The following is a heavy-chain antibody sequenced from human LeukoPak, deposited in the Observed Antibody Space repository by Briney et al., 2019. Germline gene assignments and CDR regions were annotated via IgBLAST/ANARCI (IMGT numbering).Heavy chain of an antibody. Sequence: GGSLRLSCAASGFTFRDYAMSWVRQAPGKGLEWVSVISGSGAGTYYADSVKGRFTISRDNSKNTLCLQMNSLRAEDTAVYYCARMLSGHLWFKYFANWGQGTLVTVSS. CDR1: GFTFRDYA. D-gene: IGHD3-10*01. V-gene: IGHV3-23*01. CDR2: ISGSGAGT. CDR3: ARMLSGHLWFKYFAN. J-gene: IGHJ4*02.